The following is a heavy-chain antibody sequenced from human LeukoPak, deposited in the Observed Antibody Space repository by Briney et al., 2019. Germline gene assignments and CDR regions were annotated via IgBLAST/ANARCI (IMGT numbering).Heavy chain of an antibody. CDR1: GASISSYY. CDR3: ARHGYSSGSLAWFDP. J-gene: IGHJ5*02. V-gene: IGHV4-59*01. D-gene: IGHD6-19*01. Sequence: SESLSLTCTVAGASISSYYWSWVRQPPGKGLEWVGYIYNSGSTNSNPSLKSRVTISVDTSKNQFSLKLSSVTAADTAVYYCARHGYSSGSLAWFDPWGQGTQVTVSS. CDR2: IYNSGST.